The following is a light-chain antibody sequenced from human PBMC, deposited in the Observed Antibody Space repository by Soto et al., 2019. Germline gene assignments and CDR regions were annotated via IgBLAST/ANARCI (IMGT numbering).Light chain of an antibody. J-gene: IGKJ5*01. CDR2: DAS. Sequence: EIVLTQSPATLSLSPGERATLSCRTSQNVNRYLAWYQQKPGQAPRLLIFDASNRATGIPARFSGSGSGTDFTLPVSSLEPEDFAVYYCQQRGQWPITFGQGTRLEIK. CDR1: QNVNRY. V-gene: IGKV3-11*01. CDR3: QQRGQWPIT.